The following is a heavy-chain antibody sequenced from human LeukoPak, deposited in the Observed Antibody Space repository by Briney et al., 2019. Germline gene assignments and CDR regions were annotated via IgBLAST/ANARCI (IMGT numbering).Heavy chain of an antibody. J-gene: IGHJ6*03. CDR1: GFTFSSYG. CDR3: AKGYCSSTSCHRLGYYYYYMDV. D-gene: IGHD2-2*01. V-gene: IGHV3-23*01. Sequence: PGGTLRLSCAASGFTFSSYGMRWVRQAPGKGLEWVSAISGSGGSTYYADSVKGRFTISRDNSKNTLYLQMNSLRAEDTAVYYCAKGYCSSTSCHRLGYYYYYMDVWGKGTTVTVSS. CDR2: ISGSGGST.